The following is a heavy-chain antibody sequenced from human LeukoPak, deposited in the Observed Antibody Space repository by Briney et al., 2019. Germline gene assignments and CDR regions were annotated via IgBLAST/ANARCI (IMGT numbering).Heavy chain of an antibody. Sequence: GASVKVSCKASGYTFTCYYMHWVRHAPGQGLEWMGWITPNSGGTNYAQKFQGRVTMTRDTSISTAYMELSRLRSDDTAVYYCAREPLEWFGELFLYNWFDPWGQGTLVTVSS. CDR2: ITPNSGGT. CDR3: AREPLEWFGELFLYNWFDP. J-gene: IGHJ5*02. CDR1: GYTFTCYY. D-gene: IGHD3-10*01. V-gene: IGHV1-2*02.